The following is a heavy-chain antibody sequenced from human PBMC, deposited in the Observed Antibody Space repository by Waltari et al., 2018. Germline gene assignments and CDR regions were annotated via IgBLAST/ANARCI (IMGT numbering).Heavy chain of an antibody. V-gene: IGHV4-38-2*01. Sequence: QVQLQESGPGLVKPSETLSLTCAVSGYSISSGYYWGWIRPPPGKGLEWIGSIYHSGSTYYNPSLKSRVTISVDTSKNQFSLKLSSVTAADTAVYYCARRINWNYFEGYYFDYWGQGTLVTVSS. J-gene: IGHJ4*02. CDR3: ARRINWNYFEGYYFDY. CDR2: IYHSGST. CDR1: GYSISSGYY. D-gene: IGHD1-7*01.